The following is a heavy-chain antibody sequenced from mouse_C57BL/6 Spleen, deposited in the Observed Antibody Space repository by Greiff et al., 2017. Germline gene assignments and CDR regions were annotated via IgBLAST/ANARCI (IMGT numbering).Heavy chain of an antibody. V-gene: IGHV5-17*01. CDR1: GFTFSDYG. Sequence: EVKVVESGGGLVKPGGSLKLSCAASGFTFSDYGMHWVRQAPEKGLEWVAYISSGSSTIYYADTVKGRFTISRDNAKNTLFLQMTSLRSEDTAMYYCARDGYDGTGFYAMDDWGQGTSGTVSS. J-gene: IGHJ4*01. D-gene: IGHD2-2*01. CDR2: ISSGSSTI. CDR3: ARDGYDGTGFYAMDD.